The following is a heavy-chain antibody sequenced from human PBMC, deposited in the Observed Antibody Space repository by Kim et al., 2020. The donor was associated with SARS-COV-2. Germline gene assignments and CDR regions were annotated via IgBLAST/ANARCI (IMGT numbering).Heavy chain of an antibody. J-gene: IGHJ5*02. Sequence: SETLSLTCTVSGGSISSGGYYWSWIRQHPGKGLEWIGYIYYSGSTYYNPSLKSRVTISVDTSKNQFSLKLSSVTAADTAVYYCARGIIYSYGTEDWFDPWGQGTLVTVSS. CDR3: ARGIIYSYGTEDWFDP. V-gene: IGHV4-31*03. D-gene: IGHD5-18*01. CDR1: GGSISSGGYY. CDR2: IYYSGST.